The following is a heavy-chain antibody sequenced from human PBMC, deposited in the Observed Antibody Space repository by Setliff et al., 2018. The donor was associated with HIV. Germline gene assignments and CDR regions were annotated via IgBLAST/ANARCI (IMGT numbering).Heavy chain of an antibody. CDR2: IHPIFGTT. Sequence: GASVKVSCQASGGTFSSYITAWGRQAPGQGLEWMGGIHPIFGTTNYARDFMGRVSITADESTNTAYMELSSLGSDDSAIYYCARGIPRGTVFGVVGYFDYWGQGTPVTVSS. CDR1: GGTFSSYI. D-gene: IGHD3-3*01. V-gene: IGHV1-69*13. CDR3: ARGIPRGTVFGVVGYFDY. J-gene: IGHJ4*02.